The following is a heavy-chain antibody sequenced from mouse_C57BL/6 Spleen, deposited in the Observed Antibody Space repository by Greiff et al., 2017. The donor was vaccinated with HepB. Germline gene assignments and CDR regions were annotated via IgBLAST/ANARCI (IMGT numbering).Heavy chain of an antibody. CDR2: IYPGNSDT. CDR3: AREGLYYYGSSPDV. D-gene: IGHD1-1*01. CDR1: GYTFTSYW. J-gene: IGHJ1*03. Sequence: VQLQQSGTVLARPGASVKMSCKTSGYTFTSYWMHWVKQRPGQGLEWIGAIYPGNSDTSYNQKFKGKAKLTAVTSSSTAYMQLSSLTSEDSAVYYCAREGLYYYGSSPDVWGTGTTVTVSS. V-gene: IGHV1-5*01.